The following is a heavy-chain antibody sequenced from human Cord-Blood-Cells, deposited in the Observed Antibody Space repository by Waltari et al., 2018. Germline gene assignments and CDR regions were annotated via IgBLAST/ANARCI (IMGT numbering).Heavy chain of an antibody. V-gene: IGHV1-69*02. D-gene: IGHD6-13*01. CDR2: PILGIA. CDR3: ARSRTNGEGGGHIAAAFDY. Sequence: PILGIANYAQKFQGRVTITADKSTSPAYMELSSLRSEDTAVYYCARSRTNGEGGGHIAAAFDYWGQGTLVIVSS. J-gene: IGHJ4*02.